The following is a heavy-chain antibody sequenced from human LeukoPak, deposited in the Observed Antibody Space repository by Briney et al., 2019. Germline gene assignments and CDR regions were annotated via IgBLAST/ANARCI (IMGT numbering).Heavy chain of an antibody. CDR3: TRVSRIDYGGKAGGDV. V-gene: IGHV4-39*07. J-gene: IGHJ6*03. Sequence: SETLSLTCTVSGGSISSSGYYWGWIRQPPGKGLEWIGSIYYSGSTYYNPSLKSRVTISVDTSKNQFSPNLSSVTPAHTAVYYCTRVSRIDYGGKAGGDVRGTGPTVIVS. CDR2: IYYSGST. CDR1: GGSISSSGYY. D-gene: IGHD4-23*01.